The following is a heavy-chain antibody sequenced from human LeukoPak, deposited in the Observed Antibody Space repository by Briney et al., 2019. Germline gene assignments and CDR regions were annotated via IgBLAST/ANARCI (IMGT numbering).Heavy chain of an antibody. V-gene: IGHV1-2*04. CDR3: ARAAYDSSGYLTL. CDR1: GYTFTGYY. D-gene: IGHD3-22*01. Sequence: ASVKVSCKASGYTFTGYYMHWVRQAPGQGLEWMGWINPNSGGTNYAQKFQGWVTMTRDTSISTAYMELNSLRAEDTALYYCARAAYDSSGYLTLWGQGTLVTVSS. CDR2: INPNSGGT. J-gene: IGHJ4*02.